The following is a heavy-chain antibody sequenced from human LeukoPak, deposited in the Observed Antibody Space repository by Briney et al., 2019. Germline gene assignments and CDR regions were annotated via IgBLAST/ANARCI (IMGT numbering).Heavy chain of an antibody. CDR2: IYHSGRT. J-gene: IGHJ5*02. Sequence: PSETLSLTCTVSGYSISSGYYWGWIRQPPGKGLEWIGSIYHSGRTFYNPSLKSRVTMSIDTSNNQFSLRLRFVTAADTAVYYCARDSGTTGEVKFDPWGQGTLVTVSS. D-gene: IGHD3-10*01. CDR3: ARDSGTTGEVKFDP. V-gene: IGHV4-38-2*02. CDR1: GYSISSGYY.